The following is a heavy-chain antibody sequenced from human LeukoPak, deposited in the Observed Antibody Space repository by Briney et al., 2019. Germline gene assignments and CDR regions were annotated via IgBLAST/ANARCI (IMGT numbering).Heavy chain of an antibody. D-gene: IGHD5-24*01. CDR1: GFNFSSYW. J-gene: IGHJ3*02. V-gene: IGHV3-74*01. CDR2: IDNDGSST. CDR3: VRVRRDGSPGAFDI. Sequence: GGSLTLSCAAPGFNFSSYWMHWVRQVPGKGLLWVSRIDNDGSSTSYADSVKGRFTISRDNPKNTLYLQMNSLRAEDTAVYYCVRVRRDGSPGAFDIWGQGTMVTVSS.